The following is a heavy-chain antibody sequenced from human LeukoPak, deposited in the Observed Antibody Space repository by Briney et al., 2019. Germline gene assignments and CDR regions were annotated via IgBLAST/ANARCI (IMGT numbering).Heavy chain of an antibody. CDR3: ARNPYGTGHFDP. D-gene: IGHD2-8*02. CDR1: GYTFTTYD. V-gene: IGHV1-8*01. J-gene: IGHJ5*02. CDR2: MSPNNGHT. Sequence: SVKVSCKASGYTFTTYDINWVRQATGRGLEWMGWMSPNNGHTGYAQKFQGRVTMTRDTSINTAYMELSSLTSEDTAVYYCARNPYGTGHFDPWGQGSLVTVSS.